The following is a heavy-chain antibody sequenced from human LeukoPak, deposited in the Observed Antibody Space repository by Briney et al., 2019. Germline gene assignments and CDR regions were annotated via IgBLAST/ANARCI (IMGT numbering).Heavy chain of an antibody. CDR1: GGTFSGYA. J-gene: IGHJ6*04. CDR3: ARHITMVRGVIGSYYYYGVDV. V-gene: IGHV1-69*06. D-gene: IGHD3-10*01. CDR2: IIPIFGTA. Sequence: SVKVSCKASGGTFSGYAISWVRQAPGQGLEWMGGIIPIFGTASYAQKFQGRVTITADKSTSTAYMELSSLRSEDTAVYYCARHITMVRGVIGSYYYYGVDVWGKGTTVTVSS.